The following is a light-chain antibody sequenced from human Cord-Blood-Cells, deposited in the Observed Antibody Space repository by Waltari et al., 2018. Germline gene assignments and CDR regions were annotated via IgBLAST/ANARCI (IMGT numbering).Light chain of an antibody. CDR2: DFS. V-gene: IGLV2-14*01. J-gene: IGLJ3*02. CDR3: SSYTSSSTWV. Sequence: QSALTQPASVSGSPGQSITISCTGTSSDVGGYNYVSWNQQHPGKAPKLRIYDFSNRPSGVSNRFSGSKSGNTASLTISGLQAEDEADYYCSSYTSSSTWVVGGGTKLTVL. CDR1: SSDVGGYNY.